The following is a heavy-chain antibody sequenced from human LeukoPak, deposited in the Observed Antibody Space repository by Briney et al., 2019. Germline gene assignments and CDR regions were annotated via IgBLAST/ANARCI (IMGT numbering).Heavy chain of an antibody. J-gene: IGHJ4*02. CDR3: AREGGRTVAGTFDN. V-gene: IGHV3-30*02. D-gene: IGHD6-19*01. CDR1: GFTFWTSG. Sequence: PGGSLRLSCVASGFTFWTSGMHWVREAPGKGLEWVAFIQYDGRDKYYADSVKGRFTISRDNSKNTLYMEVNSLRAEDTAVYYCAREGGRTVAGTFDNWGQGTLVTVSS. CDR2: IQYDGRDK.